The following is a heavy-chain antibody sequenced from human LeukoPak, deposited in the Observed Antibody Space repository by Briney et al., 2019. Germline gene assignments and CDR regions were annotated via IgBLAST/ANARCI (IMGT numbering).Heavy chain of an antibody. J-gene: IGHJ5*02. Sequence: SETLSLTCTVSGGSISSYYWSWIRQPPGKGLEWIGYIYYSGATNYNPSLKSRVTISVDTSKNQFSLKLRSVTAADTAVYYCARGGWGWFDPWGQGTLVTVSS. CDR1: GGSISSYY. CDR3: ARGGWGWFDP. CDR2: IYYSGAT. V-gene: IGHV4-59*01. D-gene: IGHD3-16*01.